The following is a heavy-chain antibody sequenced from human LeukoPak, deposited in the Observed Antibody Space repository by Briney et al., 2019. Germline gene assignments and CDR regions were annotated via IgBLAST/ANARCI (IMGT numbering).Heavy chain of an antibody. J-gene: IGHJ4*02. D-gene: IGHD1-26*01. Sequence: SQTLSLTCILSSGSINSGDYYWRWIRQHRGKCLEWIGYIYYSGGTYYNPSLKSRVTLSVDTSTIQFSLKLSSLTAADTAVYYCARESSGSGSYGYYFDFWGQGTLVTVSS. CDR2: IYYSGGT. CDR3: ARESSGSGSYGYYFDF. CDR1: SGSINSGDYY. V-gene: IGHV4-31*03.